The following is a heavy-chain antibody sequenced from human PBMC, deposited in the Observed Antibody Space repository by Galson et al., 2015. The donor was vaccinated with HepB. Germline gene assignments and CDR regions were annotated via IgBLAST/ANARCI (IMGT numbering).Heavy chain of an antibody. CDR1: GFTFSSYA. Sequence: SLRLSCAASGFTFSSYAMHWVRQAPGKGLEWVAVISYDGSKKYYADSVKGRFAISRDNSKNTLYLQMDSLRVEDTAVYYCARGDVSDDVPTPFDSWGQGTLVTVSS. CDR3: ARGDVSDDVPTPFDS. CDR2: ISYDGSKK. D-gene: IGHD3-16*01. V-gene: IGHV3-30*09. J-gene: IGHJ4*02.